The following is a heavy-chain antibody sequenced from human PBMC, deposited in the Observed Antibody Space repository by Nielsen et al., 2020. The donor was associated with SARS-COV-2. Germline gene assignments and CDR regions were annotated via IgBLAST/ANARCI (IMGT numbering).Heavy chain of an antibody. CDR2: IYYSGST. Sequence: SETLSLTCTVSGGSISSSSYYWGWIRQPPGKGLEWIGSIYYSGSTYYNPSLKSRVTISVDTSKNQFSLKLSSVTAADTAVYYCARQSEDYYYYYYMDVWGKGTTVTVSS. CDR3: ARQSEDYYYYYYMDV. J-gene: IGHJ6*03. CDR1: GGSISSSSYY. V-gene: IGHV4-39*01.